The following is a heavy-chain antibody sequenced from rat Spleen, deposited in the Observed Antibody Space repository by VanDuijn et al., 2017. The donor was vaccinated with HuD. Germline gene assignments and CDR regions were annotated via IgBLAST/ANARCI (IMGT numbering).Heavy chain of an antibody. CDR2: VTNTGGGT. D-gene: IGHD4-3*01. Sequence: EVQLVESGGGLVQPGRSLKLSCVASGFTFNNYWMTWIRQAPGKGLEWVASVTNTGGGTYYPDSVKGRFTISRDNAKNTLYLQMNSLRSEDTATYYCGRHNSGYRDYWCQGVMVTVSS. CDR1: GFTFNNYW. J-gene: IGHJ2*01. V-gene: IGHV5-31*01. CDR3: GRHNSGYRDY.